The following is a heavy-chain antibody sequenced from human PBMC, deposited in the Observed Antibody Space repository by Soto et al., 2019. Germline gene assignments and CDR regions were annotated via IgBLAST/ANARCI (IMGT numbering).Heavy chain of an antibody. V-gene: IGHV1-18*01. D-gene: IGHD3-10*01. CDR2: ISGFNDDT. CDR1: GYTFTSYG. Sequence: ASVKVSFKASGYTFTSYGISWVRQAPGQGLEWMGWISGFNDDTNHAQKLQGRVTMTKDTSTSTAYMELRSLKSDDTAVYYCARSGSYYPARNWFGPWGQGTLVTVSS. CDR3: ARSGSYYPARNWFGP. J-gene: IGHJ5*02.